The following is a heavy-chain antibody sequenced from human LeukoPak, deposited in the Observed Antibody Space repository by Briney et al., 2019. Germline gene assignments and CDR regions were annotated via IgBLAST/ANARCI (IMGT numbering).Heavy chain of an antibody. D-gene: IGHD7-27*01. CDR3: ARDGDTSFDI. Sequence: SQTLSLTCTVSGGSISSGSYYWSWIRQPAGKGLEWIGRIYTSGSTNYNPSLKSRVTISVDTSKNQFSLKLSSVTAADTAVYYCARDGDTSFDIWAKGQWSPSLQ. CDR2: IYTSGST. V-gene: IGHV4-61*02. J-gene: IGHJ3*02. CDR1: GGSISSGSYY.